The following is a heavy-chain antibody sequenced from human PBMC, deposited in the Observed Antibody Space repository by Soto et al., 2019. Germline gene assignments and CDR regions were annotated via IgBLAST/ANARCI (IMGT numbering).Heavy chain of an antibody. CDR3: ARAEDYYYYMDV. Sequence: GGSLRLSCAASGFTFSSYSMNWVRQAPGKGLEWVSSISSSSSYIYYADSVKGRFTISRDNAKNSLYLQMNSLRAEDTAVYYCARAEDYYYYMDVWGKGTTVTVSS. V-gene: IGHV3-21*01. CDR2: ISSSSSYI. CDR1: GFTFSSYS. J-gene: IGHJ6*03.